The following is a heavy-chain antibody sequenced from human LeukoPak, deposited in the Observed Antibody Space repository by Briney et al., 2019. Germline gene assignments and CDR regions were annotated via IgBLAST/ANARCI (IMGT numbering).Heavy chain of an antibody. J-gene: IGHJ4*02. V-gene: IGHV3-23*01. CDR3: ASQYSSSWGPFDY. Sequence: GGSLRLSCAASGFTFSSYAMSWVRQAPGKELEWVSAISGSGGSTYYADSVKGRFTISRDNSKNTLYLQMNSLRAEDTAVYYCASQYSSSWGPFDYWGQGTLVTVSS. D-gene: IGHD6-13*01. CDR1: GFTFSSYA. CDR2: ISGSGGST.